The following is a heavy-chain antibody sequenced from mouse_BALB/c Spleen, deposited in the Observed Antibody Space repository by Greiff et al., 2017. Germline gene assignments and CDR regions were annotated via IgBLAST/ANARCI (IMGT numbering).Heavy chain of an antibody. CDR1: GYTFTDYN. Sequence: VQLQQSGPELVKPGASVKIPCKASGYTFTDYNMDWVKQSHGKSLEWIGDINPNNGGTIYNQKFKGKATLTVDTSSSTAYMQFNSLTSEDSAVYYCARYDVGYYAMDYWGQGTSVTVSS. J-gene: IGHJ4*01. CDR3: ARYDVGYYAMDY. D-gene: IGHD2-12*01. V-gene: IGHV1-18*01. CDR2: INPNNGGT.